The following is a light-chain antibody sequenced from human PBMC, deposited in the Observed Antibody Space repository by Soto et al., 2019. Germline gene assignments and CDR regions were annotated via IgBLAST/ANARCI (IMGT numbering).Light chain of an antibody. CDR1: QSVSGD. Sequence: DIVMTQSPATLSVSPGERATLSCRASQSVSGDLAWFQQKPGQAPGLLIYGASTRATGIPARFSGSESGTEFTLTISSLQSEDFAVYFCQQYNNWPLTFGGGTKVEMK. V-gene: IGKV3-15*01. CDR3: QQYNNWPLT. J-gene: IGKJ4*01. CDR2: GAS.